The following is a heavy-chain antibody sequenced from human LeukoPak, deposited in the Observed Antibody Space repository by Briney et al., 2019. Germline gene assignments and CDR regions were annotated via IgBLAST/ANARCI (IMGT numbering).Heavy chain of an antibody. CDR3: ARNYMGYAFDI. J-gene: IGHJ3*02. Sequence: SETLSLTCTVSGRSISSYYWSWIRQPPGKGLEWIGYIDYTGSTNNNPSLKSRVNLSVDTSKNQFSLKLGSVTAADTAVYYCARNYMGYAFDIWGQGTMVTVSS. CDR1: GRSISSYY. D-gene: IGHD1-7*01. V-gene: IGHV4-59*01. CDR2: IDYTGST.